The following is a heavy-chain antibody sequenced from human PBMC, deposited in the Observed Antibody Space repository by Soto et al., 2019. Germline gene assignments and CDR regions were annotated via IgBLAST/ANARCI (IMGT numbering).Heavy chain of an antibody. CDR3: ARDLDGYSGTSNAFDY. D-gene: IGHD1-26*01. V-gene: IGHV3-30-3*01. CDR1: GFTFSSYA. CDR2: ISYDGSNK. Sequence: AGGSLRLSCAASGFTFSSYAMHWVRQAPGKGLEWVAVISYDGSNKYYADSVKGRFTISRDNSKNTLYLQMNSLRAEDTAVYYCARDLDGYSGTSNAFDYWGQGTLVTVSS. J-gene: IGHJ4*02.